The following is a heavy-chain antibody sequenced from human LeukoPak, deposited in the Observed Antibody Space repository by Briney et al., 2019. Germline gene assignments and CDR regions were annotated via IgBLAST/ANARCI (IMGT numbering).Heavy chain of an antibody. V-gene: IGHV1-2*02. CDR3: PRWGRFGSGSSRWFAP. J-gene: IGHJ5*02. Sequence: ASVKVSCKASGYTFTGYYMHWVRQAPGQGLEWMGWINPNSGDTNYAQLFQGRVTMTRDTSIRTAYMELTRLTSDDTAVYYCPRWGRFGSGSSRWFAPCGQGTLVTVSS. CDR2: INPNSGDT. D-gene: IGHD3-10*01. CDR1: GYTFTGYY.